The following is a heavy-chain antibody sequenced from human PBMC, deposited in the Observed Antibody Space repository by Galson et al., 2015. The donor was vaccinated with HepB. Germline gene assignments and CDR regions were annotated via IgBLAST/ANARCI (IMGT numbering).Heavy chain of an antibody. CDR2: INSDGTSI. Sequence: SLRLSCAASGFTLTPYWMHWVRQAPGKGLVWVSRINSDGTSISYADSVKGRFTISRDNAKNTLYLQMNSLRAEDTAVYYCARESGWDLPYDLWGQGTLVTVSS. J-gene: IGHJ5*02. CDR1: GFTLTPYW. D-gene: IGHD2-15*01. CDR3: ARESGWDLPYDL. V-gene: IGHV3-74*01.